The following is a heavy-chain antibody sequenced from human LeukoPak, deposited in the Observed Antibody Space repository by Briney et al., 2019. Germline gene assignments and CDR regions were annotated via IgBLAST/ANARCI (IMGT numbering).Heavy chain of an antibody. CDR3: ARSPAQLGYCSGGSCYGLGMDV. V-gene: IGHV5-51*01. J-gene: IGHJ6*02. D-gene: IGHD2-15*01. Sequence: GESLKISCKGSGYSFTSYWIGWVRQMPGKGLEWMGIIYPGDSDTRYSPSFQGQVTISADKSISTAYLQWSSLKASDTAMYYCARSPAQLGYCSGGSCYGLGMDVRGQGTTVTVSS. CDR2: IYPGDSDT. CDR1: GYSFTSYW.